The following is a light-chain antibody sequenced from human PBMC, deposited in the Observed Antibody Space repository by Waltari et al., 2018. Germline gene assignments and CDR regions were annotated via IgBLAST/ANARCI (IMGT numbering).Light chain of an antibody. CDR1: QSVTNNY. J-gene: IGKJ4*01. V-gene: IGKV3-20*01. CDR3: QQYGRSLT. CDR2: GAS. Sequence: EIVLTQSPGTLSLSPGERATLSCRASQSVTNNYLALYQQKPCQAPRLLIYGASTRATGIPDRFSGSGSETYFTLTVSRLEPGDFAIYYCQQYGRSLTFGGGTKVEIK.